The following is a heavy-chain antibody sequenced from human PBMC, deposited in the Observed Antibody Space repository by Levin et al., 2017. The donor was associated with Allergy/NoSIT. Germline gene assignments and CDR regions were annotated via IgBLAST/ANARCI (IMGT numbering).Heavy chain of an antibody. D-gene: IGHD3-10*01. V-gene: IGHV3-74*01. J-gene: IGHJ1*01. CDR1: GFTFSTYW. CDR3: ARGSIGGWFGEL. Sequence: GESLKISCAASGFTFSTYWMHWVRQAPGKGLVWASRINSDGSSTNYADSVKGRFTISRDNAKNTLYLQMNSLRADDTAVYYCARGSIGGWFGELWGQGTLVTVSS. CDR2: INSDGSST.